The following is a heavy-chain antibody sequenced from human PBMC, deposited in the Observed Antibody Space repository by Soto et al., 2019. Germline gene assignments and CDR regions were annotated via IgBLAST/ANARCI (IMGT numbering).Heavy chain of an antibody. CDR1: GGTFSTYT. D-gene: IGHD6-13*01. J-gene: IGHJ5*02. Sequence: GASVKVSCKSSGGTFSTYTISWVRQAPGQGLEWMGWISAYNGNTNYAQKLQGRVTMTTDTSTSTAYMELRSLRSDDTAVYYCARDLLAAAGTNTRTNWFDPWGQGTLVTVSS. CDR3: ARDLLAAAGTNTRTNWFDP. V-gene: IGHV1-18*01. CDR2: ISAYNGNT.